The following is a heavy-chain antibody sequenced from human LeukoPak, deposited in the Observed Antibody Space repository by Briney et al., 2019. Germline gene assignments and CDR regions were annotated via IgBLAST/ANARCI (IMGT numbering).Heavy chain of an antibody. J-gene: IGHJ4*02. V-gene: IGHV4-4*07. CDR1: GGSISSYY. CDR2: IYISGTT. Sequence: SETLSLTCTVSGGSISSYYWSWVRQTAGKGLEWIGRIYISGTTNYNPSLKSRVTMSLDTSRNQLSLRLTSVTAADTAVYYCARDEARTGYIHYWGQGTLITVSS. D-gene: IGHD3-9*01. CDR3: ARDEARTGYIHY.